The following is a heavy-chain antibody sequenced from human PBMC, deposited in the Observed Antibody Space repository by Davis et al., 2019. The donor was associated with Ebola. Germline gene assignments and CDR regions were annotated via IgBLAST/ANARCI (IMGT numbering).Heavy chain of an antibody. D-gene: IGHD4-11*01. Sequence: PGGSLRLSCKGSGYSFTSYWIGWVRQMPGKGLEWMGIIYPGDSDTRYSPSFQGQVTISADKSISTAYLQWSSLKASDTAMYYCARRSDYTPGGNWFDPWGQGTLVTVSS. CDR2: IYPGDSDT. CDR1: GYSFTSYW. V-gene: IGHV5-51*01. CDR3: ARRSDYTPGGNWFDP. J-gene: IGHJ5*02.